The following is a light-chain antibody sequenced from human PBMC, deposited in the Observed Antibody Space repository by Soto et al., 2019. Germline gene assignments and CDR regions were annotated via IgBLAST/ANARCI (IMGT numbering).Light chain of an antibody. V-gene: IGLV2-14*03. Sequence: QSALTQPASVSGSPGQSMTISCTGTSSDVGGYNYVSWYQHHPGKAPKLIIYDVSNRPPGVSIRFTGSKSDNTASLTISGLQPEDEADYHCSSYTTSNTRQIVFGTGTKLTVL. J-gene: IGLJ1*01. CDR3: SSYTTSNTRQIV. CDR2: DVS. CDR1: SSDVGGYNY.